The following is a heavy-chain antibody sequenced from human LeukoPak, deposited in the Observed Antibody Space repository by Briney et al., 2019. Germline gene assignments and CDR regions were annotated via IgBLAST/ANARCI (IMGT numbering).Heavy chain of an antibody. CDR3: ARDSTWLLDY. CDR1: GFTFSSHW. V-gene: IGHV3-7*03. CDR2: IKEDGSVK. D-gene: IGHD6-19*01. J-gene: IGHJ4*02. Sequence: GGSLRLSCTACGFTFSSHWMTWVRQPPGKGLEWVANIKEDGSVKYYVESVKGRFTISRDNTKNAVYLQMNSLRVDDTAVYFCARDSTWLLDYWGQGTLITVSS.